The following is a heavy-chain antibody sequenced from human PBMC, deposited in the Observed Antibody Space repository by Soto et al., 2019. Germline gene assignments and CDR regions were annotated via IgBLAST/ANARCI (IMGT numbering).Heavy chain of an antibody. Sequence: EVQLVESGGGLVKPGGSLRLSCAASGFTFSSYSMNWVRQAPGKGLEWVSFISSSSSHRNYADSVKGRFTISRDNAKNSLYLQMNSLRAEDTAVYSCPKGYCSGGSCYSPYFFDYWGQGTLVTVSS. CDR3: PKGYCSGGSCYSPYFFDY. CDR2: ISSSSSHR. J-gene: IGHJ4*02. CDR1: GFTFSSYS. D-gene: IGHD2-15*01. V-gene: IGHV3-21*01.